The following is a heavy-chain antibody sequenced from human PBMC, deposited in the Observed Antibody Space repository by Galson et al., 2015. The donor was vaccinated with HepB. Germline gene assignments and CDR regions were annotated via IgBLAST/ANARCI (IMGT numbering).Heavy chain of an antibody. V-gene: IGHV3-9*01. CDR1: GFTFDDYA. CDR3: AKDKAHGSSGWPTPLDY. Sequence: SLRLSCAASGFTFDDYAMHWVRQAPGKGLEWVSGISWNSGSIGYADSVKGRFTISRDNAKNSLYLQMNSLRAEDTALYYCAKDKAHGSSGWPTPLDYWGQGTLVTVSS. D-gene: IGHD6-19*01. J-gene: IGHJ4*02. CDR2: ISWNSGSI.